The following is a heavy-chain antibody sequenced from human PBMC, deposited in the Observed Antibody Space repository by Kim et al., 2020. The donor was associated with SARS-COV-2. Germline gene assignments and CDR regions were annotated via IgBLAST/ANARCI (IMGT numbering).Heavy chain of an antibody. Sequence: SETLSLTCTVSGGSIGSGGYYWNWIRQHPEKGLEWIGYINYSGDTYYNPSLKSRITISVDTSKNQFSLQLSSVTAADTAVYYCARISSGWYRFLDYWGQG. V-gene: IGHV4-31*03. CDR3: ARISSGWYRFLDY. D-gene: IGHD6-19*01. J-gene: IGHJ4*02. CDR1: GGSIGSGGYY. CDR2: INYSGDT.